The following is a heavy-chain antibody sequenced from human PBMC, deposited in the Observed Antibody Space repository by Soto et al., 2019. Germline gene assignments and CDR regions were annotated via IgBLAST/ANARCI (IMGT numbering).Heavy chain of an antibody. V-gene: IGHV3-9*01. D-gene: IGHD3-16*01. J-gene: IGHJ4*02. CDR3: AISQDRGGRTTFIY. Sequence: LRLSCAVSGFTFDDNAMHWVRQSPEKGLEWVSGINWKSDIGYADSVKGRFTISRDNAENSLDLQMNSLRAGDTALYYCAISQDRGGRTTFIYWGQGTQVTVSS. CDR2: INWKSDI. CDR1: GFTFDDNA.